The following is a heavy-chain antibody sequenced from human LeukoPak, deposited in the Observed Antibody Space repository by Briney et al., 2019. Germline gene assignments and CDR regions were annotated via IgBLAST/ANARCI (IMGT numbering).Heavy chain of an antibody. CDR1: GDSISSHNW. CDR2: VFHSGNT. J-gene: IGHJ4*02. CDR3: ARGPAIFYYLDY. Sequence: SETLSLTCAVSGDSISSHNWWSWVSQTPGKGLEWIGEVFHSGNTNYNPSLESRVTISVDKSKNHLSLKLNSVTAADTAVYFCARGPAIFYYLDYWGQGALVIVSS. D-gene: IGHD3-3*02. V-gene: IGHV4-4*02.